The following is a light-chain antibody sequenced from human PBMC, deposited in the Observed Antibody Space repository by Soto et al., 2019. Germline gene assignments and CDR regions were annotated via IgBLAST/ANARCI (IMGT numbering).Light chain of an antibody. J-gene: IGKJ4*02. V-gene: IGKV1-27*01. Sequence: DIQMTQSPSSLSSSVGDRVTINCLAGQDIRNYLAWYQQKPAKVPELLIYAASTLHSGVPSRFSGSGYGTYFTLTITNLQPEDVANYYCQEYGVVPLTCGGGTNEQIK. CDR2: AAS. CDR1: QDIRNY. CDR3: QEYGVVPLT.